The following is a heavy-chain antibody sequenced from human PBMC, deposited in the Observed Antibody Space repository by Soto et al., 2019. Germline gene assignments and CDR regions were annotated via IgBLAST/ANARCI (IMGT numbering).Heavy chain of an antibody. V-gene: IGHV1-3*01. D-gene: IGHD4-17*01. CDR3: ARGIKYGAYSRWFDP. J-gene: IGHJ5*02. CDR2: INAGNGNT. Sequence: GASVKVSCKASGYTFTSYAMHWVRQAPGQRLEWMGWINAGNGNTKYSQKFQGRVTMTWDTSITTAYMELSSLRSEDTAVYFCARGIKYGAYSRWFDPWGQGTLVTVSS. CDR1: GYTFTSYA.